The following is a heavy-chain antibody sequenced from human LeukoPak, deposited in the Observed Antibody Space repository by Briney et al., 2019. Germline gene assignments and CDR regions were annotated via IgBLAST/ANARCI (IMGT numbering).Heavy chain of an antibody. V-gene: IGHV1-8*03. CDR2: MNPNSGNT. CDR1: GNTFTSYD. Sequence: ASVKVSCKASGNTFTSYDINWVRQATGQGLEWMGWMNPNSGNTGYAQKFQGRVTIARNTSISTAYMELSSLRSEDTAVYYCAREGGYSYGYGLNYWGQGTLPTVSS. CDR3: AREGGYSYGYGLNY. J-gene: IGHJ4*02. D-gene: IGHD5-18*01.